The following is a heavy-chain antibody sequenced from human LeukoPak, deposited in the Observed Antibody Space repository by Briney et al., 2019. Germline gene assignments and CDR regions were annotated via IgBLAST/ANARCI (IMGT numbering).Heavy chain of an antibody. Sequence: SETLSLTCAVYGGSISSGSYYWSWLRQPPGKGLEWIGYIYYSGSTNYNPSLKSRVTISGDTSKNQFSLKLSSVTAADTAVYFCARVDYDGSGYNFDDWGQGTLVTVSS. CDR1: GGSISSGSYY. CDR3: ARVDYDGSGYNFDD. J-gene: IGHJ4*02. CDR2: IYYSGST. V-gene: IGHV4-61*01. D-gene: IGHD3-22*01.